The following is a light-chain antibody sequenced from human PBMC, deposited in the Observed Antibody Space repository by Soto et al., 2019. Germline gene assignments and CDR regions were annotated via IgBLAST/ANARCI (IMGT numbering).Light chain of an antibody. CDR1: NSDVGSYNL. Sequence: QSALTQPASVSGSPGQSITISCTGTNSDVGSYNLVSWYQHHPGKAPKLMIYEVSRRPSGVSNRFSGSKSGNTASLTISGLQAEDEADYFCCSYTGSSINTVVFGGGTQLTVL. CDR2: EVS. J-gene: IGLJ2*01. CDR3: CSYTGSSINTVV. V-gene: IGLV2-23*02.